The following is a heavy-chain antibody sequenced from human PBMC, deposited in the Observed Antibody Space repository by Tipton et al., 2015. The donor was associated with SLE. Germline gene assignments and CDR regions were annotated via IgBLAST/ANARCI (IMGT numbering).Heavy chain of an antibody. CDR2: INHSGST. V-gene: IGHV4-34*01. Sequence: TLSLTCAVYGGSFSGYYWSWIRQSPGKGLEWIGEINHSGSTNYNPSLKSRVTISVDTSKNQFSLKLNSVTAADTAVYYCARGSKGLRWGQNAFDIWGQGTMVTVSS. J-gene: IGHJ3*02. CDR1: GGSFSGYY. D-gene: IGHD5-12*01. CDR3: ARGSKGLRWGQNAFDI.